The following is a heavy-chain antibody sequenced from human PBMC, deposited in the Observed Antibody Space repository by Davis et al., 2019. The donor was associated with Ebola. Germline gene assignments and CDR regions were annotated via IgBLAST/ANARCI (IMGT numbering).Heavy chain of an antibody. Sequence: GESLKISCAVSGFTFNSFAMTWVRQAPGKGLEWVSSFSAPTGSTYYAESVKGRFTLFRNNTDKTFHLQMISLRGEDTAIYYCAIGRPGYPYFFDNWGQGTLVTVSS. CDR2: FSAPTGST. J-gene: IGHJ4*02. CDR3: AIGRPGYPYFFDN. CDR1: GFTFNSFA. V-gene: IGHV3-23*01. D-gene: IGHD3-9*01.